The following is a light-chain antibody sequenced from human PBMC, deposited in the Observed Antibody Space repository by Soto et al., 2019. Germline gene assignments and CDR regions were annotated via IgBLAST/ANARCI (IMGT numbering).Light chain of an antibody. CDR2: DAS. CDR3: QQFNGFPT. V-gene: IGKV1-13*02. Sequence: ALQLTQSPSSLSAYVGDTVTITCRASQGISNALAWYQQIPGKPPKLLIYDASTLESGVPSRFSGSGSGTDFTLTISSLQPGDFATYYCQQFNGFPTFGQGTRLEIQ. CDR1: QGISNA. J-gene: IGKJ5*01.